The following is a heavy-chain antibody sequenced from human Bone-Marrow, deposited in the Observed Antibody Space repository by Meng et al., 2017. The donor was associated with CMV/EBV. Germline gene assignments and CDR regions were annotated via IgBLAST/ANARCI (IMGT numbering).Heavy chain of an antibody. D-gene: IGHD6-6*01. CDR3: ASLNEYSRSSEEDY. CDR1: GFTVSSNY. CDR2: IYSGGST. Sequence: GESLKISCAASGFTVSSNYMSWVRQAPGKGLEWVSVIYSGGSTYYADSVKGRFTISRDNSKNTLYLQMNSLRAEDTAVYYCASLNEYSRSSEEDYWGQGTLVTVSS. V-gene: IGHV3-53*01. J-gene: IGHJ4*02.